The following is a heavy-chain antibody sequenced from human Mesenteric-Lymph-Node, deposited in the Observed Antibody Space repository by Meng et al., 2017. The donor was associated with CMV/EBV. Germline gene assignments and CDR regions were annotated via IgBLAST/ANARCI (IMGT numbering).Heavy chain of an antibody. CDR1: GYTFTGYY. J-gene: IGHJ3*02. CDR2: INPNSGGT. D-gene: IGHD3-10*01. CDR3: ARVREMVRGVIISAFDI. V-gene: IGHV1-2*02. Sequence: ASVKVSCKASGYTFTGYYMHWVRQAPGQGLEWMGWINPNSGGTNYAQKFQGRVTMTRDTSISTAYMELSRLRSDDTAVYYCARVREMVRGVIISAFDIWGQGTTVTVSS.